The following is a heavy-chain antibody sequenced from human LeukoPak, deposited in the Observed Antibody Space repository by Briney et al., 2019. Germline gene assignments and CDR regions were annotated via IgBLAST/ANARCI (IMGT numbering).Heavy chain of an antibody. Sequence: PGGSLRLSCAASGFTFSNAWMSWVRQAPGKGLEWVGRIKSKTDGGTTDYAAPVKGRVTISRDESKNTLYLQMNSLKTEDTAVYYCTTTTHDLWSGYYIPNDYWGQGTLVTVSS. CDR1: GFTFSNAW. V-gene: IGHV3-15*01. J-gene: IGHJ4*02. CDR3: TTTTHDLWSGYYIPNDY. CDR2: IKSKTDGGTT. D-gene: IGHD3-3*01.